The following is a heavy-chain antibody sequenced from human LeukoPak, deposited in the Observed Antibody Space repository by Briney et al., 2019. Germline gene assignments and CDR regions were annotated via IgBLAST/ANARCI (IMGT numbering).Heavy chain of an antibody. V-gene: IGHV3-73*01. J-gene: IGHJ6*03. CDR3: TRWSAYLGYCMDV. CDR2: IRSKPNNYAT. D-gene: IGHD3-3*01. Sequence: GGSLKLSCAASGFTFSGYAMHWVRQASGKGLEWVGRIRSKPNNYATEYAESVKGRFTISRDDSTNMAYLQMNNLKTEDTAVYYCTRWSAYLGYCMDVWGKGTTVTVSS. CDR1: GFTFSGYA.